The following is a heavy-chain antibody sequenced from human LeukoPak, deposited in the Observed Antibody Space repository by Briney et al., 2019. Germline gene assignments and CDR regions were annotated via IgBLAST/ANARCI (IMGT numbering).Heavy chain of an antibody. V-gene: IGHV4-59*08. J-gene: IGHJ5*02. CDR2: IYYSGST. CDR3: ARHRPYYDILTGYLPTEGFDP. CDR1: GGSISSYY. D-gene: IGHD3-9*01. Sequence: SETLSLTCTVSGGSISSYYWSWIRQPPGKGLEWIGYIYYSGSTNYNPSLKSRATISVDTSKNQFSLKLSSVTAADTAVYYCARHRPYYDILTGYLPTEGFDPWGQGTLVTVSS.